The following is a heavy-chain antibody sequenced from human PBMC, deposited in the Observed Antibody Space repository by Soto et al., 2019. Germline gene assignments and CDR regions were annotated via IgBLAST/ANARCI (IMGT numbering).Heavy chain of an antibody. CDR3: ARDVLNGYYRAFDI. Sequence: PSETLSLTCTVSGGSISSYYWSWIRQPPGKGLEWIGYIYYSGSTNYNPSLKSRVTISVDTSKNQFSLKLSSVTAADTAVYYCARDVLNGYYRAFDIWGHGTMVTVSS. CDR2: IYYSGST. CDR1: GGSISSYY. V-gene: IGHV4-59*01. D-gene: IGHD3-9*01. J-gene: IGHJ3*02.